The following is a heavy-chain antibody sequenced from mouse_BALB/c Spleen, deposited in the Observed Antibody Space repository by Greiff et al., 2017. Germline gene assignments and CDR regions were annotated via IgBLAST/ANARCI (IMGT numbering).Heavy chain of an antibody. J-gene: IGHJ3*01. CDR2: ISSGGSYT. V-gene: IGHV5-9-3*01. CDR3: ARQGNWDWFAY. Sequence: EVKLMESGGGLVKPGGSLKLSCAASGFTFSSYAMSWVRQTPEKRLEWVATISSGGSYTYYPDSVKGRFTISRDNAKNTLYLQMSSLRSEDTAMYYCARQGNWDWFAYWGQGTLVTVSA. CDR1: GFTFSSYA. D-gene: IGHD4-1*01.